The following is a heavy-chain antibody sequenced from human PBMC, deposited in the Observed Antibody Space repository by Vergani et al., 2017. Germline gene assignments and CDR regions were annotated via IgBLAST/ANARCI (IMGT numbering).Heavy chain of an antibody. V-gene: IGHV1-69*13. J-gene: IGHJ5*02. CDR3: ARDGGIVVVPARFDP. Sequence: QFQLVQSGAEVKKPGSSVKVSCKASGGTLSSYAISWVRQAPGQGLEWMGRIIPIFGTATYEQKFQGRATITADESTSTAYMDLSSLGSEDTAVYYCARDGGIVVVPARFDPWGQGTLVTVSS. CDR1: GGTLSSYA. CDR2: IIPIFGTA. D-gene: IGHD2-2*01.